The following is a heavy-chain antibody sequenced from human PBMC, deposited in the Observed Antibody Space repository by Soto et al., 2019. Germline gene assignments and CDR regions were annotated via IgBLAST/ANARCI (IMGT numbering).Heavy chain of an antibody. CDR2: ISSSGSTI. V-gene: IGHV3-48*03. CDR1: GFTFSSYE. CDR3: AREGTAAAGHSYYYYGMDV. J-gene: IGHJ6*02. Sequence: GGSLRLSCAASGFTFSSYEMNWVRQAPGKGLEWVSYISSSGSTIYYADSVKGRFTISRDNAKNSLYLQMNSLRAEDTAVYYCAREGTAAAGHSYYYYGMDVWGPGTTVTVSS. D-gene: IGHD6-13*01.